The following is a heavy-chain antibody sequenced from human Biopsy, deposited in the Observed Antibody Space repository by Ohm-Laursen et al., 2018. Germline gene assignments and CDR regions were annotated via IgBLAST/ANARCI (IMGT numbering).Heavy chain of an antibody. D-gene: IGHD4-23*01. V-gene: IGHV3-11*01. CDR1: GFSFSDYP. J-gene: IGHJ6*02. Sequence: GSLRLSCAASGFSFSDYPMRWIRQAPGRGLEWVSYISGGGTIYYGDSMKGRVTISRDNAKNSLYLQMHSLRAEETAVYYCARDARWSPYSMDVWGQGTTVTVSS. CDR2: ISGGGTI. CDR3: ARDARWSPYSMDV.